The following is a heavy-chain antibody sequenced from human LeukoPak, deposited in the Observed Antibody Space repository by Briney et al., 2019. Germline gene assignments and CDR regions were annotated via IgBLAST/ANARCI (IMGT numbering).Heavy chain of an antibody. CDR1: GGSISSSNYY. D-gene: IGHD6-13*01. J-gene: IGHJ4*02. V-gene: IGHV4-39*01. CDR3: ATHSSSRGPLRY. CDR2: IYYSGST. Sequence: SETLSLTCTVSGGSISSSNYYWGWIRQPPGKGLEWIGGIYYSGSTYYSPSLKSRVTISVDTSKNQFSLKLNSVTAADTAVYYCATHSSSRGPLRYWGQGALVTVSS.